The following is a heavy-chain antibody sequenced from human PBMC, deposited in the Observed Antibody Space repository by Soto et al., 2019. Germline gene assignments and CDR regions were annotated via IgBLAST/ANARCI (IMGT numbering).Heavy chain of an antibody. Sequence: EMQLLESGGGLVQAGGSLRLSCAASGFTVSSYALNWVRQAPGKGLEWVSGISASTYYADSVKGRFTIPRDTSKNTLYLQMNCLRAEDTAIYFCAIRMYSTRWYYLDYWGQGTLVTVSS. CDR3: AIRMYSTRWYYLDY. J-gene: IGHJ4*02. V-gene: IGHV3-23*01. D-gene: IGHD6-13*01. CDR1: GFTVSSYA. CDR2: ISAST.